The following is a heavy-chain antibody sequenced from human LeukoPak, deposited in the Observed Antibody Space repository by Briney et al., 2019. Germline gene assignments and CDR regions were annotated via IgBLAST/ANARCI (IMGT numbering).Heavy chain of an antibody. D-gene: IGHD2-21*01. Sequence: GASVKVSCKASGYTFTSYGISWVRQAPGQGLEWMGWISPYNSNTNYAPKLQGRVTMTTDTATSTAYMELTSLTSDDKAVYYCARDRQCGYWGQGTLVTVSS. CDR1: GYTFTSYG. V-gene: IGHV1-18*01. CDR2: ISPYNSNT. CDR3: ARDRQCGY. J-gene: IGHJ4*02.